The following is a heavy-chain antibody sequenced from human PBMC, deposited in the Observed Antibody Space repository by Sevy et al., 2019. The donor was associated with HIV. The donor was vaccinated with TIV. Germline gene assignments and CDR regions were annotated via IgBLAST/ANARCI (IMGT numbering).Heavy chain of an antibody. D-gene: IGHD6-13*01. Sequence: ASVKVSCKASGYTFTGYYMHWVRQAPGQGLEWMGWINPNSGGTNYAQKFQGRVTMTRDTSISTAYMEPSRLRSDDTAVYYCASHSSSWSSFDYWGQGTLVTVSS. CDR2: INPNSGGT. J-gene: IGHJ4*02. V-gene: IGHV1-2*02. CDR1: GYTFTGYY. CDR3: ASHSSSWSSFDY.